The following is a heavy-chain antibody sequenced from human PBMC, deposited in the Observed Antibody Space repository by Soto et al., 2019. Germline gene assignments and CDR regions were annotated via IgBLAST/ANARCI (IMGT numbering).Heavy chain of an antibody. D-gene: IGHD3-9*01. CDR2: IYYSGST. CDR1: GGSISSSSYY. V-gene: IGHV4-39*01. CDR3: ARHSAPPYDIWTGNLDY. J-gene: IGHJ4*02. Sequence: QLQLQESGPGLVKPSETLSLTCTVSGGSISSSSYYWGWIHQPPGKGLEWIGSIYYSGSTYYNPSLKSRVTISVDTSKNQFSLKLSSVTAADTAVYYCARHSAPPYDIWTGNLDYWGQGTLVTVSS.